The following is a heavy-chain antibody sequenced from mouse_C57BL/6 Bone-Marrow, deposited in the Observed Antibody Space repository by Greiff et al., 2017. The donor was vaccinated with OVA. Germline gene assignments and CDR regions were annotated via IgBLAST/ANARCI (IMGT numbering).Heavy chain of an antibody. CDR2: IDPGNGDT. Sequence: VQLQQSGAELVRPGASVKLSCTASGFNFKNDYMHWVKQRPEQGLEWIGWIDPGNGDTEYASKFQGKATITADTSSNTAYLQLSSLTSEDTAVYYCTSYGNLDYWGQGTTLTVSS. J-gene: IGHJ2*01. V-gene: IGHV14-4*01. D-gene: IGHD2-1*01. CDR3: TSYGNLDY. CDR1: GFNFKNDY.